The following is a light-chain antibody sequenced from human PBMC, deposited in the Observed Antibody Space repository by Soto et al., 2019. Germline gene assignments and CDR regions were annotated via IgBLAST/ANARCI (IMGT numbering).Light chain of an antibody. CDR2: SAS. CDR3: LNESNYPLT. J-gene: IGKJ4*01. Sequence: IQMTQSPSSLSASVGDRVTITCRASQGVRDDVGWYQQKPGKAPKLLIYSASTLQSGVPSRFSGSGSGTDFKLTISGRQTDDGATYYCLNESNYPLTFNGGTKVEIK. V-gene: IGKV1-6*01. CDR1: QGVRDD.